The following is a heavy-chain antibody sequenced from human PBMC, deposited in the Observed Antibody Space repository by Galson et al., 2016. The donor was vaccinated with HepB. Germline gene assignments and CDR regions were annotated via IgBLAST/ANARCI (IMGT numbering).Heavy chain of an antibody. Sequence: TLSLTCTVSGDSISSGSFYWSWIRQPVEKGLEWIGRVYTSGITHYNASLKSRVTISLNTSKNQFSLRLTSVTAADTAVYYCAREPFLDLDPNTRNNAFDIWGQGTMVTLSS. CDR2: VYTSGIT. V-gene: IGHV4-61*02. J-gene: IGHJ3*02. CDR3: AREPFLDLDPNTRNNAFDI. D-gene: IGHD3/OR15-3a*01. CDR1: GDSISSGSFY.